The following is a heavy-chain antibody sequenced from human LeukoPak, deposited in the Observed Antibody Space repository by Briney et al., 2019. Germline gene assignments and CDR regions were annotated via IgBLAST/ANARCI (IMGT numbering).Heavy chain of an antibody. J-gene: IGHJ5*02. V-gene: IGHV3-74*01. CDR3: AREVGYSYGYLNWFDP. CDR1: GFTFSSYW. Sequence: AGGSLRLSCEASGFTFSSYWMHWVRQAPGKGLVWVSRINSDGSFTNYADSVKGRFTISRDNAKNTLYLQMNSLRAEDTAVYYCAREVGYSYGYLNWFDPWGQGTLVTVSS. CDR2: INSDGSFT. D-gene: IGHD5-18*01.